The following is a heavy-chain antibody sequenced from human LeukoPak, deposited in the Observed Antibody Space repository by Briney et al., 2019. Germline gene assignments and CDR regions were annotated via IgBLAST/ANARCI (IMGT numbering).Heavy chain of an antibody. J-gene: IGHJ6*02. D-gene: IGHD3-22*01. CDR2: IDWDDDK. V-gene: IGHV2-70*11. CDR3: GRMPYYYDSSGSDPRYYYYGMDV. CDR1: GFSLSTSGMC. Sequence: SGPALMKPTQTLTLTCTFSGFSLSTSGMCVSWIRQPPGKALDWLARIDWDDDKYYSTSLKNRLPIPKDTSKNQVVLKITNMDPVDTDTYYCGRMPYYYDSSGSDPRYYYYGMDVWGQGTTVTVSS.